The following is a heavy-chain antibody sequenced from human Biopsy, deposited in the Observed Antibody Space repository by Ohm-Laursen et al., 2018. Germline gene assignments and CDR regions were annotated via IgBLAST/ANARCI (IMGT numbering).Heavy chain of an antibody. D-gene: IGHD3-22*01. Sequence: SETLSLTCTVSGGSISNNNYYWGWIRQPPGKGLEWIGSIFYRGSTHYKPSLKSRVNISVDTSKNKFSLELNSVTAADTAVYYCARDYDTSGYYYVSWGQGTLVTVSS. CDR1: GGSISNNNYY. CDR2: IFYRGST. CDR3: ARDYDTSGYYYVS. V-gene: IGHV4-39*01. J-gene: IGHJ5*02.